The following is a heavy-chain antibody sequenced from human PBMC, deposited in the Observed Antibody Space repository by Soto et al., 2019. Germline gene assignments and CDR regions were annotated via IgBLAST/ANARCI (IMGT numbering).Heavy chain of an antibody. Sequence: GGSLRLSCAASGFTFSSYSMNWVRQAPGKGLEWVSYISSSSSTIYYADSVKGRFTISRDNAKNSLYLQMNSLRDEDTAVYYCARAHYDFWSGYTDYYYGMDVWGQGTTVTVSS. CDR3: ARAHYDFWSGYTDYYYGMDV. CDR2: ISSSSSTI. J-gene: IGHJ6*02. CDR1: GFTFSSYS. D-gene: IGHD3-3*01. V-gene: IGHV3-48*02.